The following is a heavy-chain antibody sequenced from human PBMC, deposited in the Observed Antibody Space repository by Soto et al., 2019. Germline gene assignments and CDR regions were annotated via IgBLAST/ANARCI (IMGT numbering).Heavy chain of an antibody. CDR1: GGSITSSY. V-gene: IGHV4-59*01. J-gene: IGHJ6*02. CDR2: IYDTGISGYTPST. Sequence: SETLSLTCTVSGGSITSSYWSWIRRPPGKGLEWIAYIYDTGISGYTPSTSYNPSLESRVTMSVDTSKSQFSLKLTSVTAADTAVYYCARGEDAFFYYGLDVWGQGITVTVSS. CDR3: ARGEDAFFYYGLDV.